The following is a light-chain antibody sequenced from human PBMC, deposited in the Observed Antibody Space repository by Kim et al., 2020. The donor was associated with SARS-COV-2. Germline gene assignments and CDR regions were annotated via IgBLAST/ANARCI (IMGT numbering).Light chain of an antibody. Sequence: ASVGDGVTITCRASQSLNSWLAWYQQKPGKAPNLLIYKASTLETGVPSRFSGSGSETEFTLTISSLQPDDFATYYCQQYDTSPNTFGQGTKLEI. V-gene: IGKV1-5*03. J-gene: IGKJ2*01. CDR1: QSLNSW. CDR2: KAS. CDR3: QQYDTSPNT.